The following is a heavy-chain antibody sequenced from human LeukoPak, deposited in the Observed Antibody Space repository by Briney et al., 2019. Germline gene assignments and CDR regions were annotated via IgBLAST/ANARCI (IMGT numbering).Heavy chain of an antibody. D-gene: IGHD3-10*01. Sequence: GGSLRLYCAASGFTFDDYAMHWVRQAPGKGLEWVSGISWNSGSIGYADSVKGRFTISRDNAKNSLYLQMNSLRAEDTALYYCAKDIYGSGTLDVWGQGTTVTVSS. J-gene: IGHJ6*02. CDR2: ISWNSGSI. CDR3: AKDIYGSGTLDV. CDR1: GFTFDDYA. V-gene: IGHV3-9*01.